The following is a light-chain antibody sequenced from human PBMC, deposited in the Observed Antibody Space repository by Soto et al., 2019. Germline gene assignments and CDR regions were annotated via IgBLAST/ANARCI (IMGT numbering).Light chain of an antibody. CDR1: QSISNY. V-gene: IGKV1-39*01. J-gene: IGKJ1*01. Sequence: DIQLTQSPSSLSASVGDRVTITCRASQSISNYLNCYQHKLGKAPRLLIYDASRLQSGVPSRFSGSGSGTDFTLTISSLQPEDFATYYCQQSSITPRTFGPGTKVDIK. CDR3: QQSSITPRT. CDR2: DAS.